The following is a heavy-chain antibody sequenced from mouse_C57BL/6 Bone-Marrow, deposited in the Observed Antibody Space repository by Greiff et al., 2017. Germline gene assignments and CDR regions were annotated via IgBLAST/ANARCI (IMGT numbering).Heavy chain of an antibody. CDR1: GFTFSDYY. V-gene: IGHV5-12*01. CDR3: ARHHFDY. CDR2: ISNGGGST. J-gene: IGHJ2*01. Sequence: EVKLMESGGGLVQPGGSLKLSCAASGFTFSDYYMYWVRQTPEKRLEWVAYISNGGGSTYYPDTVKGRFTISRDNAKNTLYLQMSRLKSDDTAMYYCARHHFDYWGQGTTLTVSS.